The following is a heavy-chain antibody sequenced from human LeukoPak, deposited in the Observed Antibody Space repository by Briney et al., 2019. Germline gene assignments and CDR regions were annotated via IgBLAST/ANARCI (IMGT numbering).Heavy chain of an antibody. CDR3: ARGNGPENS. CDR1: GYTFTGHI. J-gene: IGHJ4*02. D-gene: IGHD2-8*01. Sequence: ASVRVSRRASGYTFTGHIMHWVRQAPGQGLEWMGRINPNSGDTKFAQKFQGRVTLTRDTSISTAYMEMSSLTSDDTAVYYCARGNGPENSWGKGTLVIVSS. CDR2: INPNSGDT. V-gene: IGHV1-2*06.